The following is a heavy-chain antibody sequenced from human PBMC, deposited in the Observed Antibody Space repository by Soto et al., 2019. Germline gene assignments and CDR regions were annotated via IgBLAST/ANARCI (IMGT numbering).Heavy chain of an antibody. V-gene: IGHV2-5*02. CDR2: IYWDDDE. CDR1: GFSLTTSGVG. Sequence: QITLKESGPPLVKPTQTLTLTCSFSGFSLTTSGVGVGWIRQPPRKALEWLAVIYWDDDECYSPSLKSRLTITKDTSKNQVVLTMTNVDPVDTATYYCAHRRSGYSYAGFDSWGQGTLVTVSS. D-gene: IGHD5-18*01. CDR3: AHRRSGYSYAGFDS. J-gene: IGHJ4*02.